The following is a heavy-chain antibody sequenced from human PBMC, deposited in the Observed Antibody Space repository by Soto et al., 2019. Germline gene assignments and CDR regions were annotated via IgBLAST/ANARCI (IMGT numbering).Heavy chain of an antibody. J-gene: IGHJ6*02. D-gene: IGHD3-9*01. Sequence: GGSLRLSYAASGFSFSNYWMAWVRQAPGKGLEWVANIKEDGSEKNYVDSVKSRLTISRDNAKNLLYLQMSSLRAEDTAVYYCGREDYDILTGYYNDYYYNLDVWGQGTTVTVFS. V-gene: IGHV3-7*03. CDR2: IKEDGSEK. CDR1: GFSFSNYW. CDR3: GREDYDILTGYYNDYYYNLDV.